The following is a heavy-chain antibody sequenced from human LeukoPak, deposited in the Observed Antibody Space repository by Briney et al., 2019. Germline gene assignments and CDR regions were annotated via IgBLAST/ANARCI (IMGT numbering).Heavy chain of an antibody. J-gene: IGHJ4*02. CDR3: ARLRGSLPLYYFDY. D-gene: IGHD1-26*01. CDR1: GYTFTSYG. V-gene: IGHV1-18*01. Sequence: ASVKVSCKASGYTFTSYGISWVRQAPGQGLEWMGWISAYNGNTNYAQKLQGRVTMTTDTSTSTAYMELRSLRSDDTAVYYCARLRGSLPLYYFDYWGQGTLVTVSS. CDR2: ISAYNGNT.